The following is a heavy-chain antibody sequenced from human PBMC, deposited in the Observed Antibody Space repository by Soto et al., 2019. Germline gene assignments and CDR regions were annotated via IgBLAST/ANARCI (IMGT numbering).Heavy chain of an antibody. V-gene: IGHV4-39*01. D-gene: IGHD4-17*01. CDR1: GGSISSSSFY. J-gene: IGHJ6*02. CDR3: ARHELDYGVPWGMDV. Sequence: QPQLQESGPGLVKPSGTLSLTCTFSGGSISSSSFYLGWIRQPPGKGLGLIGSIYYSGSTYYNPSLKSRVTISVDTSKYQFSLTLSSVTAADTAVYYCARHELDYGVPWGMDVWGQGTTVTVSS. CDR2: IYYSGST.